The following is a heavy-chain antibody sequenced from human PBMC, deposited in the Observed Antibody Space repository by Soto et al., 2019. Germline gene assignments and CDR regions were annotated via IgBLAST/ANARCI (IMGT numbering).Heavy chain of an antibody. D-gene: IGHD4-4*01. J-gene: IGHJ4*02. Sequence: GGSLRFSCAPSGFTFVSFAMSWGRQAPGKVLEWVSAISGSGGSTYSADSVKGRFTISRDNSKNTLYLQMNSLRAEDTAVYYCAKDQSQHSNYVSGFDYWGQGTLVTVSS. CDR1: GFTFVSFA. CDR3: AKDQSQHSNYVSGFDY. CDR2: ISGSGGST. V-gene: IGHV3-23*01.